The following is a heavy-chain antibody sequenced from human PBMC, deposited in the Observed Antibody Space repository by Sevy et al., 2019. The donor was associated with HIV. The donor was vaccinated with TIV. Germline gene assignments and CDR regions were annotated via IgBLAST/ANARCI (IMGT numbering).Heavy chain of an antibody. CDR2: ISYHGTNT. Sequence: GGSLRLSCAASGFTFNTHAMHWVRQAPGKGLEWVALISYHGTNTYYADSGKGRFTISRDNSKNTLNLQMNSLRTEDTAVYYCAREAGYTTGWSPGNYWGQGTLVTVSS. CDR3: AREAGYTTGWSPGNY. CDR1: GFTFNTHA. J-gene: IGHJ4*02. D-gene: IGHD2-8*02. V-gene: IGHV3-30-3*01.